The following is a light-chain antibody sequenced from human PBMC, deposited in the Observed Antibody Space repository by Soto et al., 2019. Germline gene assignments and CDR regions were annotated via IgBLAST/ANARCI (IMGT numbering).Light chain of an antibody. Sequence: DIPMTQSPSSLSASVGDRVTISCRASQAIRNSLAWYQQKPGSLPNLLIYAASTLQSGVPSRFSGSGSGTDFTLTISSLQPEDVATYFCQKYSSAHTFGGGTKVEIK. CDR1: QAIRNS. CDR2: AAS. CDR3: QKYSSAHT. V-gene: IGKV1-27*01. J-gene: IGKJ4*01.